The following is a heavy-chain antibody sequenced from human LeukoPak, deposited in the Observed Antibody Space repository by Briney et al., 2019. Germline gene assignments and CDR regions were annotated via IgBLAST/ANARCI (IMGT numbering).Heavy chain of an antibody. V-gene: IGHV4-39*07. CDR1: GGSISSSSYY. D-gene: IGHD3-10*01. CDR2: IFTSGIA. CDR3: AREISGTYYNPLGYMDV. Sequence: SETLSLTCTVSGGSISSSSYYWGWIRQPPGKGLEWIGRIFTSGIANYNPSLKSRVTMSVDTSKNQFSLNLSSVTAADTAVYYCAREISGTYYNPLGYMDVWGKGTTVTVSS. J-gene: IGHJ6*03.